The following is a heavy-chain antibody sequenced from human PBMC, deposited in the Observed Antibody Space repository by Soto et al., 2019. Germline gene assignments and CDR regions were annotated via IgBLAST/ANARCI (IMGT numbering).Heavy chain of an antibody. CDR2: IYWDDDK. CDR1: GFSLSTSGVG. CDR3: AHSIGFLEWAYYYYMDV. V-gene: IGHV2-5*02. J-gene: IGHJ6*03. D-gene: IGHD3-3*02. Sequence: GSGPTLVNPTQTLTLTCTFSGFSLSTSGVGVGWIRQPPGKALEWLALIYWDDDKRYSPSLKSRLTITKDTSKNQVVLTMTNMDPVDTATYYCAHSIGFLEWAYYYYMDVWGKGTTVTVSS.